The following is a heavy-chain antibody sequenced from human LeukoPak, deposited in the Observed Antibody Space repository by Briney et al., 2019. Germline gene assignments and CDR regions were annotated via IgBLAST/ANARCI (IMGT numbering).Heavy chain of an antibody. CDR3: ARDRSSSSPGFDP. D-gene: IGHD6-13*01. CDR2: IKQDGSKK. V-gene: IGHV3-7*01. J-gene: IGHJ5*02. CDR1: GFTFSSYW. Sequence: PGGSLRLSCAASGFTFSSYWMSWVRQAPGKGLEWVANIKQDGSKKYYVDSVKGRFTISRDNAKNSLYLQMNSLRAEDTAVYYCARDRSSSSPGFDPWGQGTLVTVSS.